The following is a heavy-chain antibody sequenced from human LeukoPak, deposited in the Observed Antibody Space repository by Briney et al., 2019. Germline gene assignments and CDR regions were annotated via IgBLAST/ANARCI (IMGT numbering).Heavy chain of an antibody. Sequence: SQTLSLTCTVSGGSISSGSHYWTWIRQPAGKGLEYIGRVYSSGSTDSNPSLRSRLTMSVDTSKNQLSQKLTSVTAADTAVYYCARLGRFGALLPYYYYMDVWGKGTTVTVSS. CDR3: ARLGRFGALLPYYYYMDV. CDR1: GGSISSGSHY. CDR2: VYSSGST. V-gene: IGHV4-61*02. D-gene: IGHD3-10*01. J-gene: IGHJ6*03.